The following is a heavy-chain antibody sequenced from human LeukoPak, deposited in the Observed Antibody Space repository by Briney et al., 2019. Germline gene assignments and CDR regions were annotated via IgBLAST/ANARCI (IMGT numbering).Heavy chain of an antibody. J-gene: IGHJ6*02. Sequence: SETLSLTCTVSGYSISSGYYWGWIRQPPGKGLEWIGSIYHSGSTYYNPSLKSRVTISLDTSKNQLSLKLRSVTAADTAVYYCARVKPSWFGEFAHQYGMDVWGQGTTVTVSS. CDR2: IYHSGST. CDR3: ARVKPSWFGEFAHQYGMDV. D-gene: IGHD3-10*01. V-gene: IGHV4-38-2*02. CDR1: GYSISSGYY.